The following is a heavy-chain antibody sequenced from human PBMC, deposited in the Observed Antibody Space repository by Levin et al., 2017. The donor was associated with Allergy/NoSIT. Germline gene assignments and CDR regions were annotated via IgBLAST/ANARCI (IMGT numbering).Heavy chain of an antibody. Sequence: HSQTLSLTCTVSGDSITSFYWSWIRQPPGKGLEWIGYIYNSGRTNYNPSLRSRVTISVDTSKNQFSLKLSSVTAADTARYYCARETRSVQVATQYIFDFWGQGTLVTVSS. J-gene: IGHJ4*02. V-gene: IGHV4-59*01. CDR2: IYNSGRT. CDR1: GDSITSFY. D-gene: IGHD1-1*01. CDR3: ARETRSVQVATQYIFDF.